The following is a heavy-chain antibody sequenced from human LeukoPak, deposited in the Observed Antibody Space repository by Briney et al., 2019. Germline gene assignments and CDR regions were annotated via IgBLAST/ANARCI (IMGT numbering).Heavy chain of an antibody. J-gene: IGHJ4*02. Sequence: SVKVSCKASGYTFTSYAMNWVRQAPGQGLEWMGGIIPIFGTANYAQKFQGRVTITADESTSTAYMELSSLRSEDTAVYYCARAAWGYSYGSPNYYFDYWGQGTLVTVSS. CDR2: IIPIFGTA. V-gene: IGHV1-69*13. CDR3: ARAAWGYSYGSPNYYFDY. D-gene: IGHD5-18*01. CDR1: GYTFTSYA.